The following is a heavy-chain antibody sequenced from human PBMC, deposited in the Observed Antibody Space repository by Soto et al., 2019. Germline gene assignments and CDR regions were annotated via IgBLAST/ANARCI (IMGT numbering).Heavy chain of an antibody. Sequence: GSVKVSCKASGYTFTRYGISWVRQAPGQGLEWMGWISAYNGNTNYAQKLQGRVTMTTDTSTSTAYMELRSLRSEETAVYYCARRPGEHDSSSPWGQGTLVTVSS. D-gene: IGHD3-22*01. CDR1: GYTFTRYG. J-gene: IGHJ5*02. CDR2: ISAYNGNT. CDR3: ARRPGEHDSSSP. V-gene: IGHV1-18*01.